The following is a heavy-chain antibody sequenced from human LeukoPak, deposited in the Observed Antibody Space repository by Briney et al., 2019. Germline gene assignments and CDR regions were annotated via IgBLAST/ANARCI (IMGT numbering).Heavy chain of an antibody. CDR3: ASLTAAAPYYYYYMDV. CDR2: ISSNGSTV. Sequence: GGSLRLSCAASGFTFSSYEMNWVRQAPGKGLEWVSYISSNGSTVYYADSVKGRFTISRDNAKNSLYLQMNSLRAEDTAVYYCASLTAAAPYYYYYMDVWGKGTTVTVSS. CDR1: GFTFSSYE. D-gene: IGHD6-13*01. V-gene: IGHV3-48*03. J-gene: IGHJ6*03.